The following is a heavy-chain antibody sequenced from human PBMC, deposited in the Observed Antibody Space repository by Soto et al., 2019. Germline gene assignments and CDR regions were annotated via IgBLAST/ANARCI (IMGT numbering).Heavy chain of an antibody. Sequence: SVKVTCKASGCTFSSYAISWVRQAPGQGLEWMGGIIPIFGTANYAQKFQGSFTITADESTSTAYMELSSLRSEDTAVYYCARWGDYYDSSGYSGWFDPWGQGTLVTVS. CDR2: IIPIFGTA. V-gene: IGHV1-69*13. J-gene: IGHJ5*02. CDR3: ARWGDYYDSSGYSGWFDP. CDR1: GCTFSSYA. D-gene: IGHD3-22*01.